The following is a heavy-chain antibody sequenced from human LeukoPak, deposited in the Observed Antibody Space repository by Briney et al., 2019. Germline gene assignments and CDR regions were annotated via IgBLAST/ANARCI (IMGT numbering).Heavy chain of an antibody. CDR3: ARRGGSPDAFDI. CDR2: INHSGST. J-gene: IGHJ3*02. CDR1: GGSFSGYY. D-gene: IGHD3-16*01. V-gene: IGHV4-34*01. Sequence: SETLSLTCAVYGGSFSGYYWSWIRQPPGKGLEWIGEINHSGSTNYNPSLKSRVTISVDTSKNQFSLKLSSVTAADTAAYYCARRGGSPDAFDIWGQGTMVTVSS.